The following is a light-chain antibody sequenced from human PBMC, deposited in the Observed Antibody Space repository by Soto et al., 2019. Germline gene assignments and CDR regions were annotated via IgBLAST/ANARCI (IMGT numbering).Light chain of an antibody. J-gene: IGKJ2*01. Sequence: EIVMTQSPATLSVSPGERATLSCRGSQSISSNLAWYQQKPGQAPRLLIYGASTRATGIPARFSGSGSGTEFTLTISSLQSEDFAVYYCQQYSIWPYTFGQGTKLEIK. CDR2: GAS. CDR3: QQYSIWPYT. CDR1: QSISSN. V-gene: IGKV3-15*01.